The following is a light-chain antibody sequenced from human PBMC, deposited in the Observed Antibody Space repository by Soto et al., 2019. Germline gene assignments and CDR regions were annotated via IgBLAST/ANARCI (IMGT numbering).Light chain of an antibody. J-gene: IGLJ3*02. Sequence: QSALTQPASVSASPGQSITISCAGTSTEYVSWYQHHPGTAPKLVISEVSRPSSGISDRFSGSKSGNTASLTISRLQAEDDGDYYCASYTTSTTQVFGGGTKLTVL. CDR3: ASYTTSTTQV. CDR1: STEY. CDR2: EVS. V-gene: IGLV2-14*01.